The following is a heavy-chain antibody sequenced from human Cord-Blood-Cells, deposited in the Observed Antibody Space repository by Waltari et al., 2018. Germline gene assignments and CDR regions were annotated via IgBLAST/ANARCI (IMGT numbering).Heavy chain of an antibody. Sequence: QLQLQESGPGLVKPSETLSLTCTVSGGSISSSSYYWGWIRQPPGKGLEWIGSIYYSGSTSYNPSLKSRVTISGDTSKNQCSLKLSSVTAADTAVYYCAAGMAAAGTRWFDPWGQGTLVTVSS. CDR1: GGSISSSSYY. V-gene: IGHV4-39*01. CDR2: IYYSGST. CDR3: AAGMAAAGTRWFDP. D-gene: IGHD6-13*01. J-gene: IGHJ5*02.